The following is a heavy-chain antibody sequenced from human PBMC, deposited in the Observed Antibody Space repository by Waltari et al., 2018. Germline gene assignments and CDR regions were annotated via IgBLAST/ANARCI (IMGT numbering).Heavy chain of an antibody. CDR1: GGSISSSSYY. CDR2: SYHTEST. V-gene: IGHV4-39*07. CDR3: ARDCKGGTYGFDAFDI. Sequence: QLQLQESGPGLVKPSETLSLTCTVSGGSISSSSYYWGWIRQPPGKGLDWIGDSYHTESTSYHPSLKSRVSISVDTSQIHLSLVLSSVTAADTAVYYCARDCKGGTYGFDAFDIWGQGTMVTVSS. D-gene: IGHD1-26*01. J-gene: IGHJ3*02.